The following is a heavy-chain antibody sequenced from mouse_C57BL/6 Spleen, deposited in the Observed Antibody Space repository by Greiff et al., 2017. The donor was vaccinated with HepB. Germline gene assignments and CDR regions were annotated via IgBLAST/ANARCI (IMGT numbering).Heavy chain of an antibody. D-gene: IGHD1-1*01. CDR1: GFTFSSYG. Sequence: DVHLVESGGDLVKPGGSLKLSCAASGFTFSSYGMSWVRQTPDKRLEWVATISSGGSYTYYPDSVKGRFTISRDNAKNTLYLQMSSLKSEDTAMYYCARHEDSYYYGSSPYAMDYWGQGTSVTVSS. V-gene: IGHV5-6*01. CDR2: ISSGGSYT. CDR3: ARHEDSYYYGSSPYAMDY. J-gene: IGHJ4*01.